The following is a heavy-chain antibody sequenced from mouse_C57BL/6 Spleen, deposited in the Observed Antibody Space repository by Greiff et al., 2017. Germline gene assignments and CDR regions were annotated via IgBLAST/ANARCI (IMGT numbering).Heavy chain of an antibody. CDR1: GYTFTDYN. CDR2: INPNNGGT. D-gene: IGHD2-3*01. Sequence: VQLKQSGPELVKPGASVKMSCKASGYTFTDYNMHWVKQSHGKSLEWIGYINPNNGGTSYNQKFKGKATLTVNKSSSTAYMELRSLTSEDSAVYYCARQGIYDGYSFDGWGTGTTVTVSS. V-gene: IGHV1-22*01. J-gene: IGHJ1*03. CDR3: ARQGIYDGYSFDG.